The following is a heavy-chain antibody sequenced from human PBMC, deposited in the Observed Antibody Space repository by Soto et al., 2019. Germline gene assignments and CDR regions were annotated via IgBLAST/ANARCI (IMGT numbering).Heavy chain of an antibody. CDR3: ARVPQLITTYNWFDP. D-gene: IGHD3-16*01. V-gene: IGHV1-18*01. CDR2: ISAYNGNT. J-gene: IGHJ5*02. Sequence: QVQLVQSGAEVKKPGASVKVSCKASGYTFTSYGISWVRQAPGQGLEWMGWISAYNGNTNYAQKLRGRVTMTTDTSTSTAYMELRSLRSDDTAVYYCARVPQLITTYNWFDPWGQGTLVTVSS. CDR1: GYTFTSYG.